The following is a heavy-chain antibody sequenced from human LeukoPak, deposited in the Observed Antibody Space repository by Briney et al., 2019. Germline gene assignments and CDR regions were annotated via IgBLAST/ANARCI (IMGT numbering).Heavy chain of an antibody. CDR3: ARSVVMVGGTRWFDP. V-gene: IGHV3-21*01. Sequence: GGSLRLSCAASGFTFSSYSMNWVRQAPGKGLEWVSSISTSSSYIDYADSVKGRFTISRDNAKKSLHLQMNSLRAEDTAVYYCARSVVMVGGTRWFDPWGQGTLVTVSS. J-gene: IGHJ5*02. D-gene: IGHD2-15*01. CDR2: ISTSSSYI. CDR1: GFTFSSYS.